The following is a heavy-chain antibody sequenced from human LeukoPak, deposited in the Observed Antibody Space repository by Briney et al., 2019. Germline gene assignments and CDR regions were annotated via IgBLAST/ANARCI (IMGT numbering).Heavy chain of an antibody. D-gene: IGHD3-16*01. CDR2: IKSDGSST. J-gene: IGHJ4*02. Sequence: PGGSLRLSCAVSGFTFSSYWMHWVRQVLGEGLVWVSRIKSDGSSTSYAESVKGRFTISRDNAKNMVNLQMNSLRGEDTAMYYCARGTSWGGDYFDYWGQGTLVNVSS. V-gene: IGHV3-74*01. CDR3: ARGTSWGGDYFDY. CDR1: GFTFSSYW.